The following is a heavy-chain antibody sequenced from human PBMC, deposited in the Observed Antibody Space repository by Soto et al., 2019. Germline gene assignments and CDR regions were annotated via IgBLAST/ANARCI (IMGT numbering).Heavy chain of an antibody. Sequence: SEILSLTCTVSGGSISSGDYYWSWIRQPPGKGLEWIGYIYYSGSTYYNPSLKSRVTISVDTSKNQFSLKLSSVTAADTAVYYCARDYSGYGLDYWGQGTLVTVSS. CDR1: GGSISSGDYY. CDR3: ARDYSGYGLDY. D-gene: IGHD5-12*01. CDR2: IYYSGST. J-gene: IGHJ4*02. V-gene: IGHV4-30-4*01.